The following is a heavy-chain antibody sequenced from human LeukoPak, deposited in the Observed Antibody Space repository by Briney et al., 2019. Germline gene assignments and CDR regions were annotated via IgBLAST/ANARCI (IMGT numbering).Heavy chain of an antibody. D-gene: IGHD3-10*01. J-gene: IGHJ5*02. V-gene: IGHV3-20*01. CDR1: GVTFNDYG. CDR3: ARGPYGSGTGNNWFDP. Sequence: GGSLRLSCGASGVTFNDYGMSWVRQAPGEGLEWVSGIIWNGGSTGYAHSVKGRFTISRDNAKNSLYLQMNSLRAEDTALYHCARGPYGSGTGNNWFDPWGQGTLVTVSS. CDR2: IIWNGGST.